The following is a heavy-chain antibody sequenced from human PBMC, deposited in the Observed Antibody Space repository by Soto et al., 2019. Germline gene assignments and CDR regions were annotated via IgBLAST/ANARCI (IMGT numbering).Heavy chain of an antibody. Sequence: VQLVESGGGLVQPGGSLRLSCAASGLTFSSYWMPWVRQAPGEGLVWVSRINIDGSSTNYADSVKGRFTISRDNAKNTLYLQMNSRRAEDTAIYDCARFRVPIWGQGTMVTVST. CDR3: ARFRVPI. J-gene: IGHJ3*02. D-gene: IGHD3-3*01. CDR2: INIDGSST. CDR1: GLTFSSYW. V-gene: IGHV3-74*01.